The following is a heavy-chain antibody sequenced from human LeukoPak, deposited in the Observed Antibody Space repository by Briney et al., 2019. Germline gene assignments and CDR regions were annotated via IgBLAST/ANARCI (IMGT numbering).Heavy chain of an antibody. V-gene: IGHV3-30*18. Sequence: GGSLRLSCAASGFTFSSYDMHWVRQAPGKGLEWVALISYDGSNKYYADSVKGRFTISRDNSKNTLYLQMNSLRAEDTAVYYCAKFSLPYDFWSGYRYYFDYWGQGTLVTVSS. CDR2: ISYDGSNK. J-gene: IGHJ4*02. CDR3: AKFSLPYDFWSGYRYYFDY. CDR1: GFTFSSYD. D-gene: IGHD3-3*01.